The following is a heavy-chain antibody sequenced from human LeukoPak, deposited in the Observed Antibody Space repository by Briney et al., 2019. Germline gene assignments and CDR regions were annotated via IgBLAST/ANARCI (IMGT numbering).Heavy chain of an antibody. CDR1: GGPFSGYY. J-gene: IGHJ5*02. D-gene: IGHD1-14*01. V-gene: IGHV4-34*01. CDR3: ARGSLLNRGWFDP. CDR2: INHSGST. Sequence: SETLSLTCAVYGGPFSGYYWSWIRQPPGKGLEWIGEINHSGSTNYNPSLKSRVTISVDTSKNQFSLKLSSVTAADTAVYYCARGSLLNRGWFDPWGQGTLVTVSS.